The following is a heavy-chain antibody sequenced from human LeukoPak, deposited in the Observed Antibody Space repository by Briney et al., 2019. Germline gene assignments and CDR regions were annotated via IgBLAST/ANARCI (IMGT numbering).Heavy chain of an antibody. V-gene: IGHV4-4*02. Sequence: SGTLSLTCDVSGGSIGSSNWWSWVRQPPGKGLEWIGEVYHSGTMNDNPSLKSRITMSVDKSKNQFSLKLSSVTAADTAVYYCARYRAVAGTGGYYFDPWGQGTLVTVSS. CDR3: ARYRAVAGTGGYYFDP. J-gene: IGHJ4*02. CDR1: GGSIGSSNW. CDR2: VYHSGTM. D-gene: IGHD6-19*01.